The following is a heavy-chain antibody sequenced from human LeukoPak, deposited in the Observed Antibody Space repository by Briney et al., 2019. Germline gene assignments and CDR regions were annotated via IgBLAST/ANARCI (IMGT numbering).Heavy chain of an antibody. CDR1: GDSFSSHY. CDR2: ISYIGST. J-gene: IGHJ3*02. CDR3: ARDLVTVTKGFDI. Sequence: SETLSLTCAVSGDSFSSHYWTWIRQPPGKGLEWIGYISYIGSTNYNPSLKSRVTISIDTSKNQFSLRLSSVTAADTAVYYCARDLVTVTKGFDIWGQGTTVSVSS. V-gene: IGHV4-59*11. D-gene: IGHD4-17*01.